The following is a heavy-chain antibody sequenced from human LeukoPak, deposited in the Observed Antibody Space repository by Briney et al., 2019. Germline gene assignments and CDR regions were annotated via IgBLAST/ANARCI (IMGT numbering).Heavy chain of an antibody. CDR2: FHYSGNT. D-gene: IGHD3-10*01. J-gene: IGHJ6*03. CDR3: ARETPYYYGSGSHLGYYYYYMDV. V-gene: IGHV4-59*01. Sequence: SETLSLTCAVYGGSFSGYYWSWIRQPPGKGLEWIGYFHYSGNTNYNPSLKSRVTISVDTSKNQFSLKLGSVTAADTTVYYCARETPYYYGSGSHLGYYYYYMDVWGKGTTVTVSS. CDR1: GGSFSGYY.